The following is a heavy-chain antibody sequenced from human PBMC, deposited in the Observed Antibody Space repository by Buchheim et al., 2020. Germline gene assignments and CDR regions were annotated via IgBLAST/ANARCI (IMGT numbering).Heavy chain of an antibody. J-gene: IGHJ5*02. CDR1: GGSISSGSYY. CDR2: IYTSGST. V-gene: IGHV4-61*02. CDR3: ARAGSTSWFDP. Sequence: QVQLQESGPGLVKPSQTLSLTCTVSGGSISSGSYYWSWIRQPAGKGLEWIGRIYTSGSTNYNPSLKSRFTISVDPSKNQFSLKLSSVTAADAAVYYCARAGSTSWFDPWGQGTL. D-gene: IGHD2-2*01.